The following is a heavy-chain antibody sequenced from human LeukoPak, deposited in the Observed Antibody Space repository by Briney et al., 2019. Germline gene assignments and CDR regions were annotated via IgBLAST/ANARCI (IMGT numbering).Heavy chain of an antibody. D-gene: IGHD1-26*01. J-gene: IGHJ3*01. V-gene: IGHV3-53*01. CDR2: IYKDGST. CDR1: GFAVSNNY. CDR3: AKVAGVGASGGDAFDF. Sequence: GGSLRLSCAASGFAVSNNYMTWVRQAPGKGLEWVSVIYKDGSTYYADSVKGRFTISRDNSKNTVYLQMNSLRAEDTAVYYCAKVAGVGASGGDAFDFWGQGTMVTVSS.